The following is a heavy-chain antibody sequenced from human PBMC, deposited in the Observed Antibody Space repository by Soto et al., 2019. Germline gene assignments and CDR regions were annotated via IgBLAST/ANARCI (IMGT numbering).Heavy chain of an antibody. CDR1: GGSISSGGYS. D-gene: IGHD4-4*01. V-gene: IGHV4-30-2*01. CDR2: IYHSGST. CDR3: ASWGATVTTWDEGYYYYYGMDV. Sequence: SETLSLTCAVSGGSISSGGYSWSWIRQPPGKGLEWIGYIYHSGSTYYNPSLKSRVTKSVDRSKNQFSLKLSSVTAADTAVYYCASWGATVTTWDEGYYYYYGMDVWGQGTTVTVSS. J-gene: IGHJ6*02.